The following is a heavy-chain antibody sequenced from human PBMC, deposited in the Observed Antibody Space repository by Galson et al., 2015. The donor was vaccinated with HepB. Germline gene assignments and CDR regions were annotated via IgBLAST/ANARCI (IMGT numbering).Heavy chain of an antibody. CDR1: EFTFSSYW. J-gene: IGHJ6*02. CDR2: INTDGTTT. D-gene: IGHD4-11*01. Sequence: SLRLSCAASEFTFSSYWMHWVRQTPGKGLVYVSHINTDGTTTSYADSVKGRFTISRDSAKNTVYLQMNSLRADDTAVYYCARGGAYIDSGMDVWGQGTTVIVSS. CDR3: ARGGAYIDSGMDV. V-gene: IGHV3-74*01.